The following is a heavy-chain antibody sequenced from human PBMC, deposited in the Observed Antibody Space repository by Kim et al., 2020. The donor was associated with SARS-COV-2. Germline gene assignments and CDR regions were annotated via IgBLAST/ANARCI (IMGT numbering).Heavy chain of an antibody. CDR1: GGSFSGYY. J-gene: IGHJ4*02. V-gene: IGHV4-34*01. CDR2: INHSGST. CDR3: ARGRHAYSSSWYYFDY. Sequence: SETLSLTCAVYGGSFSGYYWSWIRQPPGKGLEWIGEINHSGSTNYNPSLKSRVTISVDTSKNQFSLKLSSVTAADTAVYYCARGRHAYSSSWYYFDYWGQGTLVTVSS. D-gene: IGHD6-13*01.